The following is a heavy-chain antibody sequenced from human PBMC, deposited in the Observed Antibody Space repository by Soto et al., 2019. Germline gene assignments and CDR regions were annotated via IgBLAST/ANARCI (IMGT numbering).Heavy chain of an antibody. V-gene: IGHV3-48*03. D-gene: IGHD5-12*01. J-gene: IGHJ3*01. CDR3: TKEKSVMNSGYDAFDL. Sequence: EAKLEESGGGLIEPGGSLRLYCAASGFSFSAFEMNWVRQAPGKGPEWVAHIKSGGSFTLYAASVKGRFTISRDDADNSLYLQMYRMRPEDTALYYCTKEKSVMNSGYDAFDLWGRGTMVTVSS. CDR2: IKSGGSFT. CDR1: GFSFSAFE.